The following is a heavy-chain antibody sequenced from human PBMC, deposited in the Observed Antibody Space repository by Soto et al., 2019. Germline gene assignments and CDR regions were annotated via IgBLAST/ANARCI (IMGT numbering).Heavy chain of an antibody. V-gene: IGHV4-31*03. J-gene: IGHJ4*02. CDR1: GGSISSGGYY. D-gene: IGHD3-9*01. CDR3: ARGDDILTGYPYYFDY. CDR2: IYYSGST. Sequence: TLSLTCTVSGGSISSGGYYWSWIRQHPGKGLEWIGYIYYSGSTYYNPSLKSRVTISVDTSKNQFSLKLSSVTAADTAVYYCARGDDILTGYPYYFDYWGQGTLVTVSS.